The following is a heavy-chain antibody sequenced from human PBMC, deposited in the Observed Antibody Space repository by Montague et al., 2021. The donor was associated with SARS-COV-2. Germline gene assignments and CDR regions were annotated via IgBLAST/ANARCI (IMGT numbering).Heavy chain of an antibody. Sequence: SETLSLTCTVSGGPISSYYWSWIRQPPGKGLEWIGYIYYSGSTNYNPSLKSRVTISVDTSKNQFSLKLSSVTAADTAVYYCARGRRRSITIFGVVIIDAFDIWGQGTMVTVSS. V-gene: IGHV4-59*01. CDR1: GGPISSYY. CDR2: IYYSGST. D-gene: IGHD3-3*01. CDR3: ARGRRRSITIFGVVIIDAFDI. J-gene: IGHJ3*02.